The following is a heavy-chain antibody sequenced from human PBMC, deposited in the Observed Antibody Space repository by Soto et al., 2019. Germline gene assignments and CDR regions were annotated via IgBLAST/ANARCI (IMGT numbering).Heavy chain of an antibody. CDR3: ARDRGSLRFWYGMDV. J-gene: IGHJ6*02. CDR1: VGSITSGDNY. D-gene: IGHD3-3*01. CDR2: IYYSGST. V-gene: IGHV4-30-4*01. Sequence: SEALSLTCTVSVGSITSGDNYWSWIRQAPGKGLEWIGYIYYSGSTYYNPSLKSPITISVDTSKNQFSLKLSSVTAADTAVYYCARDRGSLRFWYGMDVWGQGTTVTVSS.